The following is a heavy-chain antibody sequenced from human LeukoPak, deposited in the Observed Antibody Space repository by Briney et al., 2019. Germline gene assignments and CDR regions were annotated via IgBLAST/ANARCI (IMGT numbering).Heavy chain of an antibody. J-gene: IGHJ6*03. CDR2: ISPNSGGT. D-gene: IGHD3-10*01. CDR3: ARNAGSMVYYYYYMDV. V-gene: IGHV1-2*02. Sequence: GASVKVSCKASGYTSTGYYMHWVRQAPGQGLEWIGWISPNSGGTNYAQKFQGRVTMTRDTSISTAYMELRRLTSDDTSVYYCARNAGSMVYYYYYMDVWGKGTTVTASS. CDR1: GYTSTGYY.